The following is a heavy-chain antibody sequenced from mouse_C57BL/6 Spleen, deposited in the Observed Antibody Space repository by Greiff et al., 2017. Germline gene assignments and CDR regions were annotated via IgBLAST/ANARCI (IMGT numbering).Heavy chain of an antibody. CDR3: AGAGTGDY. V-gene: IGHV3-6*01. Sequence: VQLQQSGPGLVKPSQSLSLTCSVTGYSITSGYYWNWIRQFPGNKREWMGYISYDGSNNYNPSLKNRISITRDTSKNQFFLKLNSVTTEDTATYYCAGAGTGDYWGQGTTLTVSS. J-gene: IGHJ2*01. D-gene: IGHD4-1*01. CDR2: ISYDGSN. CDR1: GYSITSGYY.